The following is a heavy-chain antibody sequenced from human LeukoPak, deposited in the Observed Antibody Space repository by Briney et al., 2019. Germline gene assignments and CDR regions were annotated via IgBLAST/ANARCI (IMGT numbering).Heavy chain of an antibody. CDR1: GYTFTSYG. J-gene: IGHJ6*02. Sequence: ASAKVSCKASGYTFTSYGISWVRQAPGQGLEWMGWISAYNGNTNYAQKLQGRVTMATDTSTSTAYMELRSLRSDDTAVYYCARVGLTGYGPSYYYYGMDVWGQGTTVTVSS. V-gene: IGHV1-18*01. CDR3: ARVGLTGYGPSYYYYGMDV. CDR2: ISAYNGNT. D-gene: IGHD5-18*01.